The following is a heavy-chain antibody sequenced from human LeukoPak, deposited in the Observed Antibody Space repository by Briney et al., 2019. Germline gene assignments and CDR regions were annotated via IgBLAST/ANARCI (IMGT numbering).Heavy chain of an antibody. V-gene: IGHV3-7*01. CDR1: GFTFSSYA. D-gene: IGHD3-10*01. J-gene: IGHJ4*02. CDR2: IKRDGSEK. CDR3: ARDERGLIRFDY. Sequence: GGSLRLSCAASGFTFSSYAMSWVRQAPGKGLEWVANIKRDGSEKYYVDSVKGRFTISRDNAKNSLYLQMNSLRAEDTAVYYCARDERGLIRFDYWGQGTLVTVSS.